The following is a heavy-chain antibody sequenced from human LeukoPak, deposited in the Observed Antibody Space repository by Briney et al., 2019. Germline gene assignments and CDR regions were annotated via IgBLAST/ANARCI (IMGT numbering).Heavy chain of an antibody. CDR3: AKDRWGAVASFDY. J-gene: IGHJ4*02. CDR2: IRYDGNNK. V-gene: IGHV3-30*02. D-gene: IGHD6-19*01. CDR1: GFPFSDYV. Sequence: PGGSLRLSCAASGFPFSDYVMHWVRQAPGKGLEWVSVIRYDGNNKYYADSVKGRFTISRDNSKNTLYLQMNSLESEDTDVYYCAKDRWGAVASFDYWGQGTLVTVSS.